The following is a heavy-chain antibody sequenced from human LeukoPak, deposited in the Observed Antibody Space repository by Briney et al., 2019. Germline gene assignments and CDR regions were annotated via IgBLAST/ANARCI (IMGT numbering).Heavy chain of an antibody. CDR1: GFTFSDFA. V-gene: IGHV3-33*01. CDR3: ARAPGYYSNPFFDY. Sequence: PGTSLTLSCAASGFTFSDFAMHWVRQAPGEGLEWVALIWYDGSSKSYADSVKGRFTVSRDNSRNTLYLQMSSLRAEDTAVYYCARAPGYYSNPFFDYWGRGTLVTVSS. CDR2: IWYDGSSK. J-gene: IGHJ4*02. D-gene: IGHD4-11*01.